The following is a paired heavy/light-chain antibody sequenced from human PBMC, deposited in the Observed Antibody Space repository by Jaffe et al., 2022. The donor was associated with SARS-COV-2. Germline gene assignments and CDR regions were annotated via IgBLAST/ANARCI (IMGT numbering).Heavy chain of an antibody. Sequence: QVQLVQSGAEVKKPGASVKISCKASGYIFTSYHMHWVRQAPGQGLEWMGTINPTGDRTRYAQKLQGRATMTRDTSTSTVYMELSRLRSEDTAVYYCARDPYCGGDCYPPEFGFDLWGQGTLVTVSS. CDR2: INPTGDRT. CDR3: ARDPYCGGDCYPPEFGFDL. J-gene: IGHJ4*02. CDR1: GYIFTSYH. V-gene: IGHV1-46*04. D-gene: IGHD2-21*02.
Light chain of an antibody. Sequence: QSVLAQPPSASGTPGQRVTISCSGSGPNIGSNYVYWYQQLPGTAPKLLIYRYNQRPSGVPDRFSGSKSGTSASLAISGLRSEDEAEYYCATWDDSLSGPVFGGGTKLSVL. CDR3: ATWDDSLSGPV. CDR2: RYN. V-gene: IGLV1-47*01. CDR1: GPNIGSNY. J-gene: IGLJ3*02.